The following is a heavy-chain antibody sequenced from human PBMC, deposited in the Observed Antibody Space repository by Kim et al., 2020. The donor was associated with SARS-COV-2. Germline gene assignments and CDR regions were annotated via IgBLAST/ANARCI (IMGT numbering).Heavy chain of an antibody. J-gene: IGHJ3*02. D-gene: IGHD3-10*01. CDR3: ARAWERGDRQDAFDI. V-gene: IGHV3-21*01. CDR1: GFTFSSYS. Sequence: GGSLRLSCAASGFTFSSYSMNWVRQAPGKGLEWVSSISSSSSYIYYADSVKGRFTISRDNAKNSLYLQMNSLRAEDTAVYYCARAWERGDRQDAFDIWGQGTMVTVSS. CDR2: ISSSSSYI.